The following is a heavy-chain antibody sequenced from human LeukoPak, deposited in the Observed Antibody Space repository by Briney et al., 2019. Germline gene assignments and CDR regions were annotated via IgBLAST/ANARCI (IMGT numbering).Heavy chain of an antibody. CDR2: INPNSGGT. CDR1: GYTFTGYY. CDR3: ARGANWDLDDAFDI. J-gene: IGHJ3*02. Sequence: ASVKVSCKASGYTFTGYYMHWVRQAPGQGLEWMGRINPNSGGTNYAQKFQGRVTMTRDTSISTAYMELSRLRSDDTAVYYCARGANWDLDDAFDIWRQGTMVTVSS. V-gene: IGHV1-2*06. D-gene: IGHD7-27*01.